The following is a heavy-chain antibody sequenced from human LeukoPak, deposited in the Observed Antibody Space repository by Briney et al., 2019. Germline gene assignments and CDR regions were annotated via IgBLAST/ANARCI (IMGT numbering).Heavy chain of an antibody. D-gene: IGHD4-23*01. V-gene: IGHV3-74*01. J-gene: IGHJ4*02. CDR2: ISPDGRTT. CDR1: GFTFNTYA. Sequence: TGGSLRLSCAVSGFTFNTYAMHWVRQAPGKGLVWVSRISPDGRTTAYADSVKGRFPVSRDNAKNTLFLQMNSPRPEDTSLYYCVGGTSADYWGQGTLVTVSS. CDR3: VGGTSADY.